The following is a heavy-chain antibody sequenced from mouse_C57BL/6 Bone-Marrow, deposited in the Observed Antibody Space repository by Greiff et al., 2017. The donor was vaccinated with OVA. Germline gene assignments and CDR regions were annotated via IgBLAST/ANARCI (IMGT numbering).Heavy chain of an antibody. Sequence: QVQLQQSGAELVRPGTSVKVSCKASGYAFTNYLIEWVKQRPGQGLAWIGVINPGSGGTNYNEKFKGKATLTADKSSSTAYMQLSSLTSEDSAVYFSAMFYYGSSDWGQGTTLTVSS. J-gene: IGHJ2*01. CDR1: GYAFTNYL. V-gene: IGHV1-54*01. CDR2: INPGSGGT. D-gene: IGHD1-1*01. CDR3: AMFYYGSSD.